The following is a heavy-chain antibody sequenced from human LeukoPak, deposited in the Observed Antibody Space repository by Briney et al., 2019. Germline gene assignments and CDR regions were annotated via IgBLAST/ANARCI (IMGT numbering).Heavy chain of an antibody. Sequence: SETLSLTCTVSGASISSGGYYWSWIRQPPGKGLEWIGYIDHSGSTYYNASLKSRVTISVDRSKNQFSLNLISVTAADTAVYYCYGSGYWGQGTLVTVSS. D-gene: IGHD3-10*01. CDR2: IDHSGST. V-gene: IGHV4-30-2*01. CDR1: GASISSGGYY. CDR3: YGSGY. J-gene: IGHJ4*02.